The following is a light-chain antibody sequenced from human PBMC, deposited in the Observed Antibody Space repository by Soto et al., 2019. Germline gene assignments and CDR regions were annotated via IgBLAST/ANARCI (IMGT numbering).Light chain of an antibody. CDR1: QSISNY. CDR2: AAL. J-gene: IGKJ1*01. V-gene: IGKV1-39*01. CDR3: QHTYST. Sequence: DIQMAQSPSALSASVGDRVTITCRASQSISNYLNWYQQKSGEVPKLLIYAALTFHSAVPSRISGSGSGTDFTLTISSLQPEDFATYYCQHTYSTFGQGTKVELK.